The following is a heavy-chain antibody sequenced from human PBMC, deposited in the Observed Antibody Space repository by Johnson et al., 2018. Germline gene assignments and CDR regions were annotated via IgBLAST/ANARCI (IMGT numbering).Heavy chain of an antibody. J-gene: IGHJ3*02. D-gene: IGHD2-2*01. CDR3: ARSPPLSKDAFDI. CDR1: GFTFSSYW. V-gene: IGHV3-74*02. Sequence: VQLVQSGGGLVQPGGSLRLSCAASGFTFSSYWMHWVQQVPGKGLVWVSRINSDGSSTSYADSVKGRFTTSRDNAKNTQYQQMNSLIAEDTAGYYCARSPPLSKDAFDIWGQGTMVTVSS. CDR2: INSDGSST.